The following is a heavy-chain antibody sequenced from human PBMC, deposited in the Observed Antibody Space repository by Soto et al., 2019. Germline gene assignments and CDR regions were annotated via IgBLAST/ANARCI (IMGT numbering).Heavy chain of an antibody. CDR1: EFTFSSYA. V-gene: IGHV3-23*01. J-gene: IGHJ6*02. Sequence: GGSLRLSCAASEFTFSSYAMNWVRQAPGKGLEWVSGISGSGGSTHYADSVKGRFTISRDNSKNTLYLQMNSLRAEDTAVYYCAKERGYNHLYAMDVWGQGTTVTVSS. D-gene: IGHD2-2*02. CDR2: ISGSGGST. CDR3: AKERGYNHLYAMDV.